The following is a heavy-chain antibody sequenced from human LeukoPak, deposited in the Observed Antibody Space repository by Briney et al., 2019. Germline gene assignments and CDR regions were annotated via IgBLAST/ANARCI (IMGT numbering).Heavy chain of an antibody. V-gene: IGHV3-23*01. Sequence: GGSLRLSCAASGFTFSSYAMSWVRQAPGKGLEWVSSISGSGGSAYYADSVKGRFTISRDSSKNTLSLQMNSLRAEDAAVYYCAKGFYDTSGYSPFDVWGQGTMVTVSS. CDR1: GFTFSSYA. CDR3: AKGFYDTSGYSPFDV. CDR2: ISGSGGSA. J-gene: IGHJ3*01. D-gene: IGHD3-22*01.